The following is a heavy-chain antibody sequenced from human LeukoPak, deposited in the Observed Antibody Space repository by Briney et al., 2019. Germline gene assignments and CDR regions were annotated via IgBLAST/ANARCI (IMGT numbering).Heavy chain of an antibody. Sequence: SETLSLTCTVSGGSISSYYWSWIRQPPGKGLEWIGDIYYSGSTNYNPSLKSRVTISVDTSKNQFSLKLSSVTAADTAVYYCARVKTYYVWGSWKPNWFDPWGQGTLVTVSS. CDR2: IYYSGST. CDR3: ARVKTYYVWGSWKPNWFDP. CDR1: GGSISSYY. J-gene: IGHJ5*02. V-gene: IGHV4-59*01. D-gene: IGHD3-16*01.